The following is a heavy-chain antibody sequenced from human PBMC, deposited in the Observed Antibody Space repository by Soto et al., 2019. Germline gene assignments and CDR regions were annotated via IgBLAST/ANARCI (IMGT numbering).Heavy chain of an antibody. V-gene: IGHV5-51*01. J-gene: IGHJ4*02. CDR1: GYSFSTYW. D-gene: IGHD3-9*01. Sequence: GESLKISCKASGYSFSTYWIGWVRQMPGKGLEWMGIIYPGDSDTRYSPSFEGQVIISVDKSTSTAYLQLNSLRASDTAMYYCARSLPFVDWLLYGLYFDFWGQGTQVTVSS. CDR2: IYPGDSDT. CDR3: ARSLPFVDWLLYGLYFDF.